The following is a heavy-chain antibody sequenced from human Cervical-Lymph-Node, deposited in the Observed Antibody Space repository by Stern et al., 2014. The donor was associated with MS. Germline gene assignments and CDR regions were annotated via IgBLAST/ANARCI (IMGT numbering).Heavy chain of an antibody. J-gene: IGHJ6*02. D-gene: IGHD3-16*01. CDR2: IWYDGSNK. Sequence: QVQLVESGGGVVQPGRSLRLSCAASGFTFSSYGMHWVRQAPGKGLEWVAVIWYDGSNKYYADSVKGRFTISRDNSKNTLYLQMNSLRAEDTAVYYCARGTLTLNYGMDVWGQGTTVTVSS. CDR1: GFTFSSYG. CDR3: ARGTLTLNYGMDV. V-gene: IGHV3-33*01.